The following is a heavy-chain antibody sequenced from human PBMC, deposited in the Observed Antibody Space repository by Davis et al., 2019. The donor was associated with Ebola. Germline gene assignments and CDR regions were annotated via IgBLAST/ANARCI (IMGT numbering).Heavy chain of an antibody. CDR2: IEYSGST. CDR1: GGSFSGFY. Sequence: MPGGSLRLSCAVYGGSFSGFYWSWIRQSPGKGLEWIGEIEYSGSTNYNPSLQTRLTISVDTSKNQFSLKLSSVTAADTAVYYCARDQSNYDILTYGMDVWGQGTTVTVSS. J-gene: IGHJ6*02. V-gene: IGHV4-34*01. CDR3: ARDQSNYDILTYGMDV. D-gene: IGHD3-9*01.